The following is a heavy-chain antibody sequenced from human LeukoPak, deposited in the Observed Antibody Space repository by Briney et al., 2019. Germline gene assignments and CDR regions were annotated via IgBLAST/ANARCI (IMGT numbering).Heavy chain of an antibody. D-gene: IGHD2-15*01. V-gene: IGHV3-74*01. CDR3: AREDKIFDAFDI. CDR2: INSDGSST. Sequence: GGSLRLSCAASGFTFSSYWMHWVRQAPVKGLVWVSRINSDGSSTSYADSVKGRFTISRDNAKNTLYLQMNSLRAEDTAVYYCAREDKIFDAFDIWGQGTMVTVSS. CDR1: GFTFSSYW. J-gene: IGHJ3*02.